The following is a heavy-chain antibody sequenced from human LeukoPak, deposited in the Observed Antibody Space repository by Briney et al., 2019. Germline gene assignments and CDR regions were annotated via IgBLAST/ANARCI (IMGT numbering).Heavy chain of an antibody. CDR1: GYSISSGYY. Sequence: PSETLSLTCTVSGYSISSGYYWGWIRQPPGKGLEWIGSIYHSGSTYYNPSLKSRVTISVDTSKNQFSLKLSSVTAADTAVYYCARVGGDNYDYVWGSYRYDAFDIWGQGTMVTVSS. D-gene: IGHD3-16*02. V-gene: IGHV4-38-2*02. CDR3: ARVGGDNYDYVWGSYRYDAFDI. CDR2: IYHSGST. J-gene: IGHJ3*02.